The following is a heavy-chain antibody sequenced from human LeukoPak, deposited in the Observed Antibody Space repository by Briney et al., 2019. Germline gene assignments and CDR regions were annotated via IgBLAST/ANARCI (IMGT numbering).Heavy chain of an antibody. V-gene: IGHV3-48*02. CDR3: ENDKRYAFDY. D-gene: IGHD1-1*01. J-gene: IGHJ4*02. Sequence: AGGSLRLSCATSGFSFTDYPMNWVRQAPGKGLGWISNIRTTAEGAKYAYYADSVKGRVTISRDDGKNTLYLHMNSLRDDDTVVYYSENDKRYAFDYWGQGILVTVSS. CDR1: GFSFTDYP. CDR2: IRTTAEGAKYA.